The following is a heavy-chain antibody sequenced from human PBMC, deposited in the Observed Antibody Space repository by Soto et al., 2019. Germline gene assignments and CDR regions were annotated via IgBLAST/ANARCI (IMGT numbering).Heavy chain of an antibody. V-gene: IGHV3-23*01. Sequence: GGSLRLSCAASGFTFSSYSMNWVRQAPGKGLEWVSYISSGGSKYYADSVKGRFTISRDNSKNTLYLQMNSLRAEDTAVYYCAKWITFGELTGRYYYYGMDVWGQGTTVTVSS. CDR3: AKWITFGELTGRYYYYGMDV. CDR2: ISSGGSK. J-gene: IGHJ6*02. D-gene: IGHD3-16*01. CDR1: GFTFSSYS.